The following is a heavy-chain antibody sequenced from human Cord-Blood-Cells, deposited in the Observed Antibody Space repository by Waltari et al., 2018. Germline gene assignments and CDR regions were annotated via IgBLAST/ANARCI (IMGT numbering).Heavy chain of an antibody. J-gene: IGHJ4*02. CDR1: GYSISSGYY. D-gene: IGHD5-18*01. CDR3: ASAWIQLWFDY. V-gene: IGHV4-38-2*01. Sequence: QVQLQESGPGLVKPSETLSLPCPVSGYSISSGYYWGWIRQPPGKGLEWIGGIYHSGSTYYNPSLKSRVTISVDTSKNQFSLKLSSVTAADTAVYYCASAWIQLWFDYWGQGTLVTVSS. CDR2: IYHSGST.